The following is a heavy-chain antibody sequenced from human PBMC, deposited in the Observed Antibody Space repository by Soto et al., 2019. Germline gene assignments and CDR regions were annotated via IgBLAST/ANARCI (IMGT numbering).Heavy chain of an antibody. V-gene: IGHV3-72*01. CDR2: TRNKANSYTT. D-gene: IGHD4-4*01. J-gene: IGHJ4*02. CDR1: GFTFSDHY. CDR3: ATTRDSNYGLFDY. Sequence: PGGSLRLSCAASGFTFSDHYMDWVRQAPGKGLEWVGRTRNKANSYTTEYAASVKGRFTISRDDSKNSLYLQMNSLKTEDTAVYYCATTRDSNYGLFDYWGQGT.